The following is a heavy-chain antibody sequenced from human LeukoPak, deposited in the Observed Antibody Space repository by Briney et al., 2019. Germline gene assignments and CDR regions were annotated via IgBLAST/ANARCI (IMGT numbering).Heavy chain of an antibody. J-gene: IGHJ4*02. V-gene: IGHV3-53*01. CDR1: GFTVSSNY. D-gene: IGHD5-18*01. CDR3: AKDSPAGGYSYGTIFDY. Sequence: PGGSLRLSCAASGFTVSSNYMSWVRQAPGKGLEWDSVIYSGGSTYYADSVKGRFTISRDNSKNTLYLQMNSLRDEDTAVYYCAKDSPAGGYSYGTIFDYWGQGTLVTVST. CDR2: IYSGGST.